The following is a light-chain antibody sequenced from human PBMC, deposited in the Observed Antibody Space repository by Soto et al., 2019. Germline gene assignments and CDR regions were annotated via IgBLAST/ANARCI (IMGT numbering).Light chain of an antibody. V-gene: IGKV1-39*01. CDR3: QQTSSSPWT. CDR2: AAS. J-gene: IGKJ1*01. CDR1: QTVSTY. Sequence: DIMMNKSPSSLPATIGDRVPMFCGTCQTVSTYLNWYKHKPGRGPTVLIYAASSLQSGVPSRFSGSGSGTDFTLTIGSLQPEDFETYYCQQTSSSPWTFGQGTKVDIK.